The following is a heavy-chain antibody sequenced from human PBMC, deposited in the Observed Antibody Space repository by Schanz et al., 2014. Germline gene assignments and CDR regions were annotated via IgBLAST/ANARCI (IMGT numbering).Heavy chain of an antibody. V-gene: IGHV3-23*01. CDR3: ARAGYCTSVSCSLFVSDY. J-gene: IGHJ4*02. CDR1: GFTLSNYA. D-gene: IGHD2-2*03. CDR2: IGTSGGT. Sequence: EVQLLESGGGLVQPGGSLRLSCAASGFTLSNYAMSWVRQAPGKGLEWVSTIGTSGGTNYAESVKGRFTISRDNSKNTLYLQMNSLRAEDTAVYYCARAGYCTSVSCSLFVSDYWGQGTLVTVSS.